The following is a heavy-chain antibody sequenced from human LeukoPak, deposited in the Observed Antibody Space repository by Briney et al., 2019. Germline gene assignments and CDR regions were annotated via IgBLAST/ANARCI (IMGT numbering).Heavy chain of an antibody. CDR1: GFTFDDYA. CDR3: AKMGNSLDY. J-gene: IGHJ4*02. CDR2: ISWNSGSI. V-gene: IGHV3-9*01. Sequence: PGRSLRLSCAASGFTFDDYAMHWVRQAPGKGLEWVSGISWNSGSIGYADSVKGRFTISRDNAKNSLYLQMNSLRAEDTALYYCAKMGNSLDYWGQGTLVTVSS. D-gene: IGHD4-23*01.